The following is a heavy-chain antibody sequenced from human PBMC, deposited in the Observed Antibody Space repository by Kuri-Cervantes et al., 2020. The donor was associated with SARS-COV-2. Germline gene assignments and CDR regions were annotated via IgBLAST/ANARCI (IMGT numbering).Heavy chain of an antibody. CDR3: ARESHTTMYGTVVLEWFDL. V-gene: IGHV3-21*05. Sequence: GESLKISCAASGFTFSSYSMNWVRQAPGKGLEWVSYISSSSSYTNYADSVKGRFTISRDNAKNSLYLQMNSLRAEDTAVYYCARESHTTMYGTVVLEWFDLWGQGILVTSPQ. J-gene: IGHJ5*02. CDR1: GFTFSSYS. CDR2: ISSSSSYT. D-gene: IGHD3-3*01.